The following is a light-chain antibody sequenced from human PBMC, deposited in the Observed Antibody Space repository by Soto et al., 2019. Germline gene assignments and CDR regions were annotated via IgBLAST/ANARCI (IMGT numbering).Light chain of an antibody. J-gene: IGKJ2*01. V-gene: IGKV1-5*01. CDR1: QSISSW. CDR2: DVS. Sequence: DIQMTQSPSTLSASVGDRVTITCRASQSISSWLAWYQQKPGKAPKLLIYDVSSLESGVPSRFSGSGSGTDFTLTISSLQPEDFATYYCQQLNSYPPGTFGQGTKLEIK. CDR3: QQLNSYPPGT.